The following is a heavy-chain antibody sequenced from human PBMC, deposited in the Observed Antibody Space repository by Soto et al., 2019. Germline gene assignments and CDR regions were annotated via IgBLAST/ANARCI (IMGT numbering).Heavy chain of an antibody. CDR3: ARSPCSGGSCYSGPDY. J-gene: IGHJ4*02. V-gene: IGHV1-18*01. CDR1: GYTFTSYG. Sequence: QVQLVQSGAEVKKPGASVKVSCKASGYTFTSYGISWVRQAPGQGLEWMGWISAYNGNTNHAQKLQGRVTMTTDTSTSTAYMELRSLRSDDTAVYYCARSPCSGGSCYSGPDYWGQGTLVTVSS. CDR2: ISAYNGNT. D-gene: IGHD2-15*01.